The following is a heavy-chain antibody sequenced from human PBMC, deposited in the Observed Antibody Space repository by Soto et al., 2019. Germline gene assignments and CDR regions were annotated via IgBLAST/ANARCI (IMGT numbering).Heavy chain of an antibody. CDR3: ARAHYDILSGYKWYSYYGMDV. Sequence: GASVKVSCKASGYTFTSYGISWVRQAPGQGLEWMGWISAYNGNTNYAQKLQGRVTMTTDTSTSTAYMELRSLRSDDTAVYYCARAHYDILSGYKWYSYYGMDVWGQGTTVTVSS. V-gene: IGHV1-18*01. CDR2: ISAYNGNT. D-gene: IGHD3-9*01. CDR1: GYTFTSYG. J-gene: IGHJ6*02.